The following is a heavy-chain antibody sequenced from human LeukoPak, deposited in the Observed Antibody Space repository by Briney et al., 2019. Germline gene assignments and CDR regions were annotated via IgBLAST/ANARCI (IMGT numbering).Heavy chain of an antibody. D-gene: IGHD1-26*01. CDR2: IYTSGST. CDR1: GGSISSYY. V-gene: IGHV4-4*07. Sequence: SETLSLTCTVSGGSISSYYWSWIRQPAGKGLEWIGRIYTSGSTNYNPSLKSRVTISVDTSKNQFSLKLSSVTAADTAVYYCARTKWEPRTYYYYGMDVWGQGTTVTVSS. J-gene: IGHJ6*02. CDR3: ARTKWEPRTYYYYGMDV.